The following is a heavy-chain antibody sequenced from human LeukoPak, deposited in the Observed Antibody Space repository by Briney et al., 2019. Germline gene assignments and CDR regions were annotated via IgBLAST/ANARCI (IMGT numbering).Heavy chain of an antibody. V-gene: IGHV3-11*04. CDR1: GFTFSDYY. J-gene: IGHJ3*01. CDR3: ARSPKGGSYSC. Sequence: GGSLRLSCADSGFTFSDYYMSWIRQAPGKVLEWVSYISSSGSTIYYADSVKGRFTISRDNAKNSPYLQMNSLRDEDTAVYYCARSPKGGSYSCWGQGTMVTVSS. CDR2: ISSSGSTI. D-gene: IGHD1-26*01.